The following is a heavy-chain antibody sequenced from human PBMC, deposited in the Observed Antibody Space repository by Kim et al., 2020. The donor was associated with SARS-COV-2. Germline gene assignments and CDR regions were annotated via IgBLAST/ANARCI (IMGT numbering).Heavy chain of an antibody. D-gene: IGHD6-19*01. J-gene: IGHJ4*02. Sequence: YADSVKGRFTISRDNAKNSLYLQMESLRAEDTAVYFCARDQGGPVAGTLGYWGQGTLVTVSS. CDR3: ARDQGGPVAGTLGY. V-gene: IGHV3-21*01.